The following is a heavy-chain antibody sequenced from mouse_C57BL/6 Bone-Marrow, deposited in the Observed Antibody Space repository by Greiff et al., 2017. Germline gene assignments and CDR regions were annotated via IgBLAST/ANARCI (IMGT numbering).Heavy chain of an antibody. CDR3: ASEGGYYGSSWPY. Sequence: QVQLKESGAELMKPGASVKLSCKATGYTFTGYWIEWVKQRPGHGLEWIGEILPGSGSTNYNEKFKGKATFTADTSSNTAYTQLSSLTTEDSAIYYCASEGGYYGSSWPYWGQGTLVTVSA. D-gene: IGHD1-1*01. J-gene: IGHJ3*01. V-gene: IGHV1-9*01. CDR2: ILPGSGST. CDR1: GYTFTGYW.